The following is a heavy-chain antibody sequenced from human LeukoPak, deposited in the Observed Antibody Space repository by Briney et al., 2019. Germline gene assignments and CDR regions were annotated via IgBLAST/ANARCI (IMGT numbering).Heavy chain of an antibody. J-gene: IGHJ4*02. Sequence: QTGGSLRLSCAASGLTFSNYGMHWVRQAPGKGLEWVAVISYDGSNKYYADSVKGRFTISRDKSKNTLYLQMNSLRAEDTAMYYCAKVKDDGYLKNYLDYWGQGTLVTVSS. CDR3: AKVKDDGYLKNYLDY. V-gene: IGHV3-30*18. CDR2: ISYDGSNK. CDR1: GLTFSNYG. D-gene: IGHD3-16*02.